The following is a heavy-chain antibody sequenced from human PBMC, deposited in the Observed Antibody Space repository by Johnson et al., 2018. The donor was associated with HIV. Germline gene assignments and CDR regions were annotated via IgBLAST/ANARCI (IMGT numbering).Heavy chain of an antibody. CDR3: ARALTGTTQGAFDS. V-gene: IGHV3-20*04. CDR1: GFTFDDYG. J-gene: IGHJ3*02. D-gene: IGHD1-7*01. Sequence: VQLVESGGGLVKPGGSLRLSCAASGFTFDDYGMSWVRHAPGKGLEWVSGINWNGNTRDYVDSVKGQFTISRDNAKNYLLLQLKSLRAEDTALYYCARALTGTTQGAFDSWGQGTMVTVSS. CDR2: INWNGNTR.